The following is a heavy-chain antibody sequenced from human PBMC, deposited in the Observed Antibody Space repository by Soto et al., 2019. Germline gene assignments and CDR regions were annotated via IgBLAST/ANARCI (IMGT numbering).Heavy chain of an antibody. V-gene: IGHV3-21*01. CDR1: GFTFNTYT. Sequence: LRLSCAASGFTFNTYTLAWVRQAPGRGLEWVSSVSSSSIYIHYGDSVKGRFTISRDNAQNSVYLQMDSLRADDTAVYYCARETYCSSTSCYLDYWGRGTLVTVSS. D-gene: IGHD2-2*01. J-gene: IGHJ4*02. CDR3: ARETYCSSTSCYLDY. CDR2: VSSSSIYI.